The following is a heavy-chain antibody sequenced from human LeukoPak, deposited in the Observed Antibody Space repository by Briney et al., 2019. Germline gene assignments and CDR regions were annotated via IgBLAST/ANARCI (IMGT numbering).Heavy chain of an antibody. D-gene: IGHD3-22*01. CDR2: IYYSGST. V-gene: IGHV4-59*01. CDR1: GGSTSSYY. Sequence: SETLSLTCTVSGGSTSSYYWSWIRQPPGKGLEWIGYIYYSGSTNYNPSLKSRVTISVDTSKNQFSLKLSSVTAADTAVYYCARDQYYYDSSGRSYGMDVWGQGTTVTVSS. CDR3: ARDQYYYDSSGRSYGMDV. J-gene: IGHJ6*02.